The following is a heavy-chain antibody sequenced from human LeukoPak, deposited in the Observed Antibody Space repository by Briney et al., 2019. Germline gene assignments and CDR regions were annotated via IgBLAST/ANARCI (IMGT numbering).Heavy chain of an antibody. Sequence: QPGGSLRLSFAASGXTVSSNYMSWVRQAPGKGLEWVSVIYSGGSTYYADSVKGRFTISRDNSKNTLYLQMNSLRAEDTAVYYCARVYGDAFDIWGQGTMVTVSS. V-gene: IGHV3-53*01. D-gene: IGHD4-17*01. CDR1: GXTVSSNY. CDR3: ARVYGDAFDI. J-gene: IGHJ3*02. CDR2: IYSGGST.